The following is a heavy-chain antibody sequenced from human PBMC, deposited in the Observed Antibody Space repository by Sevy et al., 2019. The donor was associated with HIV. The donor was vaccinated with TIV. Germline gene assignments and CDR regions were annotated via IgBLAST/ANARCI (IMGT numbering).Heavy chain of an antibody. Sequence: ASVKVSCKASGGTFDSYAISWVRQAPGQGLEWMGGIIPIFGATNYAQKFQGRVTITADESTSAAYMELSSLRSEDTAVYYCARAEKAVTGTAFDYWGQGTLVTVSS. D-gene: IGHD6-19*01. V-gene: IGHV1-69*13. J-gene: IGHJ4*02. CDR2: IIPIFGAT. CDR3: ARAEKAVTGTAFDY. CDR1: GGTFDSYA.